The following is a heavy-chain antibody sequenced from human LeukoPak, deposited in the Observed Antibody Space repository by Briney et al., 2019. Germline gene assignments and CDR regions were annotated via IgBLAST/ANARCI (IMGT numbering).Heavy chain of an antibody. J-gene: IGHJ6*02. V-gene: IGHV1-8*01. D-gene: IGHD6-6*01. CDR1: GYTFTSYD. Sequence: ASVKVSCKASGYTFTSYDINWVRQATGQGLEWMGWMNPNSGNTGYAQKFQGRVTMTRNTSISTAYMELSSLRSEDTAVYYCAGGLSSSDYYYGMDVWGQGTTVTVSS. CDR3: AGGLSSSDYYYGMDV. CDR2: MNPNSGNT.